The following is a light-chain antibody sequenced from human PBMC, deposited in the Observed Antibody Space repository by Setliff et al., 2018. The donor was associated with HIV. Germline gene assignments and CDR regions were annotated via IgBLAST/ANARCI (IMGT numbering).Light chain of an antibody. CDR1: SSDIGRYNL. J-gene: IGLJ1*01. V-gene: IGLV2-23*01. Sequence: QSVLTQLASVSGSPGQSITISCTGTSSDIGRYNLVSWYQQYPGKAPKLMIYQATKRPSGVSNRFSGSKSGNTASLTISGLQAEDEADYYCCSNTGSNTYVFGSGTKVPS. CDR2: QAT. CDR3: CSNTGSNTYV.